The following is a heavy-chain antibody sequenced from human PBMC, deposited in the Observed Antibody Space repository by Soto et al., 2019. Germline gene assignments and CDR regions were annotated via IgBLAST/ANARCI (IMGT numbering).Heavy chain of an antibody. J-gene: IGHJ5*02. D-gene: IGHD1-26*01. CDR3: ARDAEWDDP. Sequence: EVQLVESGGGLVQPGGSLRLSCAASGFTVSSNYMNWVRQAPGKGLEWVLVIYSGGSTFYADSVKGRFTISRDNSKNTLYLQMNSLRAEDTAVYYCARDAEWDDPWGQGTLVTVSS. V-gene: IGHV3-66*01. CDR2: IYSGGST. CDR1: GFTVSSNY.